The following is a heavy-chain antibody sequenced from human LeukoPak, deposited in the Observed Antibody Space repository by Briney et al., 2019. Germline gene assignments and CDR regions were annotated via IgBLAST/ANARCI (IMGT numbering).Heavy chain of an antibody. D-gene: IGHD6-6*01. CDR1: GFTFSTYW. CDR3: ARAKYSSSSGAFDI. J-gene: IGHJ3*02. V-gene: IGHV3-7*01. Sequence: GGSLRLSCAASGFTFSTYWMYWARQAPGKGLEWVATIKPDGSEKYYVDSVKGRFTISRDNAKNSLYLQMNSLRAEDTSVYYCARAKYSSSSGAFDIWGQGTMVTVSS. CDR2: IKPDGSEK.